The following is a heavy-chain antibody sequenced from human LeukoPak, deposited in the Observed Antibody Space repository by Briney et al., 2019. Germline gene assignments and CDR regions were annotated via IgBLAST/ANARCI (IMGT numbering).Heavy chain of an antibody. CDR2: IKQDGYEK. D-gene: IGHD1-26*01. CDR1: GFTFSGYW. CDR3: ARDKIVGPTTLDY. J-gene: IGHJ4*02. V-gene: IGHV3-7*01. Sequence: GGSLRLSCAASGFTFSGYWMSWVRQTPEKGPEWVANIKQDGYEKYYVDSVKGRFTISRDNAKNSLFLQMNSLRADDTAVYYRARDKIVGPTTLDYWGQGTLVTVSS.